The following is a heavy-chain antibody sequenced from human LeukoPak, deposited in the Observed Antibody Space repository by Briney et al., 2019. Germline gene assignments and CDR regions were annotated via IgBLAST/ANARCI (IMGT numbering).Heavy chain of an antibody. CDR1: GGSISSYY. Sequence: ASETLSLTCTVSGGSISSYYWSWIRQPPGKGLEWIGYIYYSGSTNYNPSLKSRVTISVDTSKNQFSLKLSSVTAADTAVYYCARSCSGGSCYYYYGMDVWGQGTTVTVSS. CDR2: IYYSGST. J-gene: IGHJ6*02. V-gene: IGHV4-59*08. CDR3: ARSCSGGSCYYYYGMDV. D-gene: IGHD2-15*01.